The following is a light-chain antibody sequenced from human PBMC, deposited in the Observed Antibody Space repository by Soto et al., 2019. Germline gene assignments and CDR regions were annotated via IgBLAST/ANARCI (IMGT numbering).Light chain of an antibody. V-gene: IGKV3-20*01. Sequence: EIVLTQSPGTLSLSPGERATLSCRASQSIARNAIAWYQQKHGLAPRLLIYAASTRATGIPDRFSGGGSGPDFTLTISCLEPDDFAVVQCPQYGFLPITFGGGTSVAIK. CDR3: PQYGFLPIT. CDR2: AAS. CDR1: QSIARNA. J-gene: IGKJ4*01.